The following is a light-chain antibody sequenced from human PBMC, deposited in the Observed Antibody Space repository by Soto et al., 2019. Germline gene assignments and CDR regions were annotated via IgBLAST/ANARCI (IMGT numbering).Light chain of an antibody. CDR1: QNVGSD. CDR2: YAS. CDR3: QQYKYWPSWT. J-gene: IGKJ1*01. V-gene: IGKV3-15*01. Sequence: ETVMTQSPTTLSVSAGERATLFCRTSQNVGSDLAWYQQKPGQSPRLLIYYASTRADGVPARFSGSGSGTEFTLTISSLQSEDFAVYYCQQYKYWPSWTLGPGTKVEIK.